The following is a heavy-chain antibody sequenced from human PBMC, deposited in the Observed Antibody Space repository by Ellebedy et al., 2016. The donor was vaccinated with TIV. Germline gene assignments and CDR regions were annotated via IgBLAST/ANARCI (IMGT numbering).Heavy chain of an antibody. CDR2: ISGDGVNT. Sequence: GESLKISCAASGFTFGSFAMHWVRQAPGNGLEWLSVISGDGVNTYSAASVKGRFTITRDNFKNTLFLKVNRLRAEDTAVYYCAKGSSSGFNYDRVGFQYWGQGTLVTVSS. J-gene: IGHJ4*02. CDR1: GFTFGSFA. V-gene: IGHV3-23*01. CDR3: AKGSSSGFNYDRVGFQY. D-gene: IGHD3-22*01.